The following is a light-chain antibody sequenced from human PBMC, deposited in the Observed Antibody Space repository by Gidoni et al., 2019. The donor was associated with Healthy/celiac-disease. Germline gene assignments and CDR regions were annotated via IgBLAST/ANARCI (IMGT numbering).Light chain of an antibody. CDR2: AAS. J-gene: IGKJ2*01. Sequence: DIHLTQSPSSLSASVGDRVTITCRASQSITSYLNGYQQKPGKAPKLLIYAASSLQSGVPSRFSGSGSGTDFTLTISSLQPEDFATYYCQQSYSTPYTFGQGTKLEIK. CDR3: QQSYSTPYT. V-gene: IGKV1-39*01. CDR1: QSITSY.